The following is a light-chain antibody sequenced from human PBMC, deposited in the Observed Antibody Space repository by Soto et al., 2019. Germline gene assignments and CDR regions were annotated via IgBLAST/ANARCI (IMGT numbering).Light chain of an antibody. CDR3: QQRSNWLYT. CDR1: QSVSSN. Sequence: DIVLTQSPATLSLSPGERATLSCRASQSVSSNLAWYQQKPGQAPRLLIYDASDRATGIPARFSGSGSGTDFTLTISSLEPEDFAVYFCQQRSNWLYTFGQGTKLEIK. CDR2: DAS. V-gene: IGKV3-11*01. J-gene: IGKJ2*01.